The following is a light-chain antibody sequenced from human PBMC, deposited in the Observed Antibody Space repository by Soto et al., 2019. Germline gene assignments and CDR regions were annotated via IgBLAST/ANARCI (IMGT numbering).Light chain of an antibody. CDR3: QQYESYSEA. Sequence: IQMTQSPSTLSASVGDRVTITCRATQSISTSLAWYQQKPGKAPNLLISGASNLESGVPSRFSGSGSGTEFTLTISSLQPDDFATYYCQQYESYSEAFGQGTKVDIK. V-gene: IGKV1-5*01. J-gene: IGKJ1*01. CDR2: GAS. CDR1: QSISTS.